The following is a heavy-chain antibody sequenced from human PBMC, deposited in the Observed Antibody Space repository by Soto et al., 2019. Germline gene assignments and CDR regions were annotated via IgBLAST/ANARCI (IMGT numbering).Heavy chain of an antibody. J-gene: IGHJ4*02. Sequence: SETLSLTCTVSGGSISSYYWNWIRQPPGKGLEWIGYIYYSGSTNYNPSLKSRVTISVDTSKNQFALKLSSVTAADTAVYYCARLPRPWGDHYYFDYWGQGTLVTVSS. CDR3: ARLPRPWGDHYYFDY. CDR2: IYYSGST. V-gene: IGHV4-59*08. D-gene: IGHD3-16*01. CDR1: GGSISSYY.